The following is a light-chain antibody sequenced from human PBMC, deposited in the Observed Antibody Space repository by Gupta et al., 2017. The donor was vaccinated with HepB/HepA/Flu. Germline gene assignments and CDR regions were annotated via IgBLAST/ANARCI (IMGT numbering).Light chain of an antibody. CDR1: QNIGTF. Sequence: DLQMTQSPSSLSASVGDRVTITCRTSQNIGTFLNWFQHRPGKAPKLLIYGASILESGVPSRFSGSGSGTDFTLTISSLQPEDFAIYYCQQSYNNRFTFGGGARVEI. CDR3: QQSYNNRFT. V-gene: IGKV1-39*01. J-gene: IGKJ4*01. CDR2: GAS.